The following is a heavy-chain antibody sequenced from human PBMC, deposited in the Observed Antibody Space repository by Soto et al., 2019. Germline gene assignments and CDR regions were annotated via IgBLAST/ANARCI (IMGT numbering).Heavy chain of an antibody. J-gene: IGHJ4*02. CDR2: ISTSGSTM. Sequence: PGGSLRLSCAASGFTFSDYYMSWIRQAPGKGLEWVSYISTSGSTMYYADSVKGRFTISRDNAKNSLSLQMNSLRAEDTAVYYCARDMRSSWPFDYWGQGTPVTVSS. V-gene: IGHV3-11*01. D-gene: IGHD6-13*01. CDR1: GFTFSDYY. CDR3: ARDMRSSWPFDY.